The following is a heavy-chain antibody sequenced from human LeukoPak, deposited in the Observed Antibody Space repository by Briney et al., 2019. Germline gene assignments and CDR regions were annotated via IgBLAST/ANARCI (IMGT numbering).Heavy chain of an antibody. J-gene: IGHJ4*02. CDR2: ISSSGSTI. V-gene: IGHV3-48*03. Sequence: PGGSLRLSCAASGFTFSSYEMNWVRQAPGKGLEGVSYISSSGSTIYYADSVKGRLTISRGNATNSLFLQMNSLLTEDEAAYYYSRDPLRYFDWYDEGYWGQGNLVTVSS. D-gene: IGHD3-9*01. CDR3: SRDPLRYFDWYDEGY. CDR1: GFTFSSYE.